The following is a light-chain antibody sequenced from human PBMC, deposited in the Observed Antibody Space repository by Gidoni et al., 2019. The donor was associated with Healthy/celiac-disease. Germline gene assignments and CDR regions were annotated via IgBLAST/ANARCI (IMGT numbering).Light chain of an antibody. CDR3: QQYYSTPRT. J-gene: IGKJ1*01. CDR1: QSVLYSSNNKNY. CDR2: WAS. Sequence: DLAMTQSPDSLAVSLGERATINCKSSQSVLYSSNNKNYLAWYQQKPGQPPKLLIYWASTRESGVPDRFSGSGSGTDFTLTISSLQAEDVAVYYCQQYYSTPRTFXQXTKVEIK. V-gene: IGKV4-1*01.